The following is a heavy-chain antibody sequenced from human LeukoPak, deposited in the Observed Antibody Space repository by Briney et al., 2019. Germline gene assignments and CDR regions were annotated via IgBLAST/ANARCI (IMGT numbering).Heavy chain of an antibody. Sequence: GGSLRLSCAASGFTFSSYAMSWVRQAPGKGLERVSAISGSGGNTYYADSVKGRFTISRDNSKNTLYLQMNSLRAEDTAVYYCAKQGLTTVTSSRYYFDYWGQGTLVTVSS. D-gene: IGHD4-17*01. CDR2: ISGSGGNT. J-gene: IGHJ4*02. CDR1: GFTFSSYA. V-gene: IGHV3-23*01. CDR3: AKQGLTTVTSSRYYFDY.